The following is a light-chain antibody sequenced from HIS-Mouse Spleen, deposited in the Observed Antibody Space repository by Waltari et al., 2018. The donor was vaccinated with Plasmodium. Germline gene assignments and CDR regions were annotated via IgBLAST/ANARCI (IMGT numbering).Light chain of an antibody. V-gene: IGKV3-15*01. Sequence: EIVMTQSPATLSVSPGERATLSCRASQSVSSNLAWYQQTPGQAHRLLIYGASTRATGIPARFRGSGAVTESPLTISSLQSEDFAVYYCQQYNNWSFTFGPGTKVDIK. CDR1: QSVSSN. CDR2: GAS. CDR3: QQYNNWSFT. J-gene: IGKJ3*01.